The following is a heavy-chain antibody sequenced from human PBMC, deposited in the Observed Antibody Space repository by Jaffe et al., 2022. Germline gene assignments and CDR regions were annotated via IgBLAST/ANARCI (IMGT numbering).Heavy chain of an antibody. Sequence: QVQLVESGGGVVQPGGSLRLSCAASGFTFSSYGMHWVRQAPGKGLEWVAFIRYDGSNKYYADSVKGRFTISRDNSKNTLYLQMNSLRAEDTAVYYCAKDRGSWYAQYFDLWGRGTLVTVSS. CDR1: GFTFSSYG. V-gene: IGHV3-30*02. J-gene: IGHJ2*01. CDR3: AKDRGSWYAQYFDL. CDR2: IRYDGSNK. D-gene: IGHD6-13*01.